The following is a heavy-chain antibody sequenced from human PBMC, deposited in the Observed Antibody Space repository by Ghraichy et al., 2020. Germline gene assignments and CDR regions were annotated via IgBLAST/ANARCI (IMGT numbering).Heavy chain of an antibody. CDR2: IKQDGSDK. Sequence: GGSLRLSCAASGFTFSNYWMTWVRQAPGKGLEWVANIKQDGSDKYYVDTVKGRFTISRDNARNSLSMQMNSLRAEDMAIYYCARGPGSSWYPDYWGQGTLVTVSS. CDR1: GFTFSNYW. CDR3: ARGPGSSWYPDY. D-gene: IGHD6-13*01. V-gene: IGHV3-7*03. J-gene: IGHJ4*02.